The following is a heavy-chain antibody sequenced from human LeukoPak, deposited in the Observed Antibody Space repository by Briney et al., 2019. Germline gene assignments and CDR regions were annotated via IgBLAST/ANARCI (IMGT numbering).Heavy chain of an antibody. D-gene: IGHD6-13*01. Sequence: GGSLRLSCAASGFTFSSYGMHWVRQAPGKGLEWVAVISYDGSNKYYADSVKGRFTISRDNSKNTLYLQMNSLRAEDTAVYYCARDRGIAAAFDAFDIWGQGTMVTVS. J-gene: IGHJ3*02. V-gene: IGHV3-30*03. CDR1: GFTFSSYG. CDR2: ISYDGSNK. CDR3: ARDRGIAAAFDAFDI.